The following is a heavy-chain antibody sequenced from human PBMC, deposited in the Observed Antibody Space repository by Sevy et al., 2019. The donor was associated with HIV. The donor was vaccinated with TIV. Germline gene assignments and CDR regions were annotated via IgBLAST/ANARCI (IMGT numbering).Heavy chain of an antibody. Sequence: GGSLRLSCAASGFTFSSYDMSWVRQAPGKGLEWVSAISGSGGSTYYADSVKGRFTISRDNSKNTLYLQMNSLRAEDTAVYYCAKVLTIFGVVTSEYYFDYWGQGTLVTVSS. CDR1: GFTFSSYD. CDR3: AKVLTIFGVVTSEYYFDY. D-gene: IGHD3-3*01. V-gene: IGHV3-23*01. CDR2: ISGSGGST. J-gene: IGHJ4*02.